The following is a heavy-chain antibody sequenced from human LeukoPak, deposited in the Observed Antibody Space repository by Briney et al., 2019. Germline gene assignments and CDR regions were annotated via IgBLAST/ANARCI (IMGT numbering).Heavy chain of an antibody. Sequence: PSQTLSLTCTVSGGSISSGGYYWSWIRQHPGKGLEWIGYIYYSGSTYKNPSLKSRVTISVDSSKNKFSLRLNSVTAADTAVYYCATYRDYGGNSEWGQGTLVTVSS. V-gene: IGHV4-30-4*08. CDR2: IYYSGST. CDR1: GGSISSGGYY. CDR3: ATYRDYGGNSE. J-gene: IGHJ4*02. D-gene: IGHD4-23*01.